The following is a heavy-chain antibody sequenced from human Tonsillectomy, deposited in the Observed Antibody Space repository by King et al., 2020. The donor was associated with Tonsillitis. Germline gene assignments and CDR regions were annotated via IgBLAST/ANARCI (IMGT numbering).Heavy chain of an antibody. V-gene: IGHV3-9*01. J-gene: IGHJ4*02. Sequence: EVQLVESGGGLVQPGRSLRLSCAASGFTFDDYAMHWVRQAPGKGLEWVSGISWNTKSIDYAVSVKGRFTISRDNAKNSLYLQMNSLRIEDTAVYYCAKDGYGSGLYYFDYWGQGTLVTVSS. CDR2: ISWNTKSI. CDR1: GFTFDDYA. CDR3: AKDGYGSGLYYFDY. D-gene: IGHD3-10*01.